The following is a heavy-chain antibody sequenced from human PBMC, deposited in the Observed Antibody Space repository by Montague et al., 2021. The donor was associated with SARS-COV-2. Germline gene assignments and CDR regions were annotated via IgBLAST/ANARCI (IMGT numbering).Heavy chain of an antibody. V-gene: IGHV4-39*01. D-gene: IGHD6-19*01. CDR2: IYYSGST. Sequence: SETLSLTCTVSGGSISSSSYYWGWVRQPPGKGLEWIGSIYYSGSTYYNPSLKSRATISVDTSKNQFSLKLSSVTAADTAVYYCATVRSSGWESDYYYYGMDVWGQGTTATVSS. CDR3: ATVRSSGWESDYYYYGMDV. CDR1: GGSISSSSYY. J-gene: IGHJ6*02.